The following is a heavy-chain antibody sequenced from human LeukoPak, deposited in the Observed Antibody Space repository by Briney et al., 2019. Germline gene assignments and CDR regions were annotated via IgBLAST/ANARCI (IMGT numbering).Heavy chain of an antibody. J-gene: IGHJ4*02. CDR1: GFTFSSYA. CDR2: IWYDGSNK. D-gene: IGHD6-13*01. CDR3: ASGIAAAGSFDC. Sequence: GGSLRLSCAASGFTFSSYAMHWVRQAPGKGLEGVAVIWYDGSNKYYADSVKGRFTISRDNSEHTLYLKIHSLRAEDTAVYYCASGIAAAGSFDCWGQGTLVTVSS. V-gene: IGHV3-33*01.